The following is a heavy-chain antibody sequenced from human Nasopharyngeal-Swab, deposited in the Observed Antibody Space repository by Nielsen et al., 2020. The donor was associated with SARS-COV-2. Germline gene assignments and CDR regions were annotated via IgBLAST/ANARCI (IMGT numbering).Heavy chain of an antibody. V-gene: IGHV3-11*04. CDR2: ISSSGSTI. D-gene: IGHD2-15*01. CDR3: ARDLNCSGGSCYYYGMDV. J-gene: IGHJ6*02. CDR1: GFTFSDYY. Sequence: GGSLRLSCAASGFTFSDYYMSWIRQAPGKGLEWVSYISSSGSTIYYADSVKGRFTISRDNAKNSLYLQMNSLRAEDTAVYYCARDLNCSGGSCYYYGMDVWGRGTTVTVSS.